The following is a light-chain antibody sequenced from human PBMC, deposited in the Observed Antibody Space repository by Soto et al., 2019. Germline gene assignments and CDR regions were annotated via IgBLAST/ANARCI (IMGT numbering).Light chain of an antibody. V-gene: IGKV3-20*01. J-gene: IGKJ5*01. Sequence: EIVLTQSPGTLSLSPGERATLSCRASQSVSSSYLAWYQQKPGQAPRLLIYGAFSRATDIPDRFSGSGSGTAFTLTISRLEPEDFAVYYCQQYGSSPITFGHGTRLEIK. CDR1: QSVSSSY. CDR3: QQYGSSPIT. CDR2: GAF.